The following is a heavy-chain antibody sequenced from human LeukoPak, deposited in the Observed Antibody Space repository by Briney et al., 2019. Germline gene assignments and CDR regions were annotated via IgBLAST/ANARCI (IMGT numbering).Heavy chain of an antibody. CDR1: GGSFSGYY. J-gene: IGHJ4*02. V-gene: IGHV4-34*01. CDR2: IYFSGST. CDR3: ARAGGIGRLGQ. Sequence: SETLSLTCAVYGGSFSGYYWGWIRQPPGKGLEWIGSIYFSGSTYYNPSLESRVTISVDSSRNQFSLKLSFVTAADTAVYYCARAGGIGRLGQWGQGTLVTVSS. D-gene: IGHD3-16*01.